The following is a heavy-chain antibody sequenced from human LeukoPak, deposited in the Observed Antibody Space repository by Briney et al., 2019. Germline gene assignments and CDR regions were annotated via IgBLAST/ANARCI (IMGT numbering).Heavy chain of an antibody. CDR1: GHTLTELS. V-gene: IGHV1-24*01. J-gene: IGHJ5*02. CDR3: AAGARETILYP. Sequence: ASVKVSCKVSGHTLTELSLHWVRQAPGKGLEWMGGFDPGDGKIIYAQKFQGRVTTTEDTSTKTAYMELNSLRSEDTAVYYCAAGARETILYPWGQGTLVTVSS. D-gene: IGHD2/OR15-2a*01. CDR2: FDPGDGKI.